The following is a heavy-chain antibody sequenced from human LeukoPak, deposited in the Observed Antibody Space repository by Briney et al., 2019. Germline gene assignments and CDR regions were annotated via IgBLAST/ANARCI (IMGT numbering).Heavy chain of an antibody. CDR1: GYTLTELS. CDR3: ATALHGDYWDLFDY. V-gene: IGHV1-24*01. D-gene: IGHD4-17*01. CDR2: FDPEDGET. Sequence: GASVKVSCKVSGYTLTELSMHWVRQAPGKGLEWMGGFDPEDGETIYAQKFQGRVTMTEDTSTDTAYMELSSLISEDTAVYYCATALHGDYWDLFDYWGQGTLVTVSS. J-gene: IGHJ4*02.